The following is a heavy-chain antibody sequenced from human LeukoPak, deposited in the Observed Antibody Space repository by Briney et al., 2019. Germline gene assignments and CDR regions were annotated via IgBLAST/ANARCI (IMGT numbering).Heavy chain of an antibody. CDR3: ARDFGIGVAGS. J-gene: IGHJ5*02. V-gene: IGHV4-4*07. CDR2: IYSSGST. CDR1: GGSISSHY. Sequence: SETLSLTCTVSGGSISSHYWSWIRQPAGKGLEWIGRIYSSGSTNYNPSLESRITMSVDTSKNQFSLKLSSVTAADTAVYYCARDFGIGVAGSWGQGTLVTVSS. D-gene: IGHD6-13*01.